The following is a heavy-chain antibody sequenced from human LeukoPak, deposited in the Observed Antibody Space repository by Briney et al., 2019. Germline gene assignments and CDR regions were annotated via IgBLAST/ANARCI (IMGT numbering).Heavy chain of an antibody. V-gene: IGHV3-33*06. J-gene: IGHJ4*02. CDR2: IWYDGSNK. D-gene: IGHD4-17*01. CDR1: GFTFSSSG. CDR3: AKDFGNDYGGDYYFDY. Sequence: AGGSLRLSCAASGFTFSSSGMDWVRQAPGKGLEWVAVIWYDGSNKYYADSVKGRFTISRDNSKNTLYLQMNSLRAEDTAVDYCAKDFGNDYGGDYYFDYCGQGTLVTVSS.